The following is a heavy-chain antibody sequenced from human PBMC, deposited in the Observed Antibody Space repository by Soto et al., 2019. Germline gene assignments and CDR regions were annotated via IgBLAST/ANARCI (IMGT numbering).Heavy chain of an antibody. CDR1: GGSISSYY. V-gene: IGHV4-59*01. J-gene: IGHJ4*02. CDR2: IYYSGST. D-gene: IGHD2-2*01. Sequence: QVQLQESGPGLVKPSETLSLTCTVSGGSISSYYWSWIRQPPGKGLEWIGYIYYSGSTNYNPSLKSRVTISVDTSKNQISLKLSSVTAADTAVYYCAGSTRAAIGYWGQGTLVTVSS. CDR3: AGSTRAAIGY.